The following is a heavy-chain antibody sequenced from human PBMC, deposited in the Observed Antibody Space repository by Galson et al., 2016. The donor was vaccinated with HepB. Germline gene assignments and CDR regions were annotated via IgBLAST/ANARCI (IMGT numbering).Heavy chain of an antibody. Sequence: SVKVSCKASGYTFTNFYMHWVRQAPGQGLVWMGIINPSGGSTTYAQQFQGRVTMTRDTSTNTVYMKLSSLRSEDTAVYYCARVTAARRSFDYWGQGTLVTVSS. D-gene: IGHD6-6*01. CDR2: INPSGGST. CDR3: ARVTAARRSFDY. CDR1: GYTFTNFY. J-gene: IGHJ4*02. V-gene: IGHV1-46*01.